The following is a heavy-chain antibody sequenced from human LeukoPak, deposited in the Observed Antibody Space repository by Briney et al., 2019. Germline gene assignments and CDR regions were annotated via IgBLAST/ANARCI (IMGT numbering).Heavy chain of an antibody. Sequence: PGGSLRLSCAASGFTFSSYGMHWVRQASGKGLEWVAVIWYDGSNKYYADSVKGRFTISRDNSKNTLYLQMNSLRAEDTAVYYCAKVASYDSSGYYDYWGQGTLVTVSS. V-gene: IGHV3-33*06. CDR3: AKVASYDSSGYYDY. CDR2: IWYDGSNK. J-gene: IGHJ4*02. D-gene: IGHD3-22*01. CDR1: GFTFSSYG.